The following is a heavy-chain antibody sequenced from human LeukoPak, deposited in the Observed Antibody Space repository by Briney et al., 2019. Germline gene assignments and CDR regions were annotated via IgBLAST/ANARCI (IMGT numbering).Heavy chain of an antibody. Sequence: SETLSLTCAVYGGSFSGYYWSWLRQPPGKGLEWIGEINHSGSTNYNPSLKSRVTISLDTSKNQFSLKLSSVTAADTAVYYCARRKYSSSWLDYWGQGTLVTVSS. CDR1: GGSFSGYY. CDR3: ARRKYSSSWLDY. V-gene: IGHV4-34*01. J-gene: IGHJ4*02. D-gene: IGHD6-13*01. CDR2: INHSGST.